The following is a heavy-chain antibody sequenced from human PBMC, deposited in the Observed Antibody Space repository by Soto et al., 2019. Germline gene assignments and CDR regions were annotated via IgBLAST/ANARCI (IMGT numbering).Heavy chain of an antibody. CDR2: ISCSGGST. J-gene: IGHJ4*02. Sequence: GGSLRLSCAASGFTFSSYAMSWVRQAPGKGLEWVSAISCSGGSTYYADSVKGRFTIARDNSKNTLYLQMNSLRAEDTAVYYCAKDLPTAGYSSGWYFDYWGQGTLVTVSS. V-gene: IGHV3-23*01. D-gene: IGHD6-19*01. CDR1: GFTFSSYA. CDR3: AKDLPTAGYSSGWYFDY.